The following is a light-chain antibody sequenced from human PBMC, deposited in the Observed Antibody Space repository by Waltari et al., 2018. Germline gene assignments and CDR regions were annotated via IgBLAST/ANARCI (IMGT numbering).Light chain of an antibody. J-gene: IGKJ1*01. Sequence: DIQMTQSPSSVSASVGDRVTITCRASQPVSTWVAWYQHKPGKAPRLLIYAASSLQTGVPSSCSGSGSGTDFTLTIRGLQPEDFASYFCQQGNSFPPTFGQGTEVEI. CDR3: QQGNSFPPT. V-gene: IGKV1-12*01. CDR1: QPVSTW. CDR2: AAS.